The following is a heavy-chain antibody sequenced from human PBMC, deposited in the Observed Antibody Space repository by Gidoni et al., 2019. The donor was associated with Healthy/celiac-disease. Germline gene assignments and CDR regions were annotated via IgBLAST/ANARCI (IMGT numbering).Heavy chain of an antibody. CDR1: GYTFTGYY. J-gene: IGHJ4*02. CDR3: ARDRAWFGELSSFDY. D-gene: IGHD3-10*01. Sequence: QVQLVQSGAEVKKPGASVKVSCKASGYTFTGYYMHWVRQAPGQGLEWMGRINPNSGGTNYAQKFQGRVTMTRDTSISTAYMELSRLRSDDTAVYYCARDRAWFGELSSFDYWGQGTLVTVSS. CDR2: INPNSGGT. V-gene: IGHV1-2*06.